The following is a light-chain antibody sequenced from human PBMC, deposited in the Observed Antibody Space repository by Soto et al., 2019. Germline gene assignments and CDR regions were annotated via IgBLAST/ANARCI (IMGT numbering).Light chain of an antibody. V-gene: IGKV1-5*03. Sequence: DIQMTQSPSSLSASVGDRVTITCQASQDISNYLNWYQRKPGKAPKLLIYKASSLESGVPSRFSGSGSGTEFTLTISSLQPDDFATYYCQQYNSYLYTFGQGTKVDIK. CDR3: QQYNSYLYT. J-gene: IGKJ2*01. CDR2: KAS. CDR1: QDISNY.